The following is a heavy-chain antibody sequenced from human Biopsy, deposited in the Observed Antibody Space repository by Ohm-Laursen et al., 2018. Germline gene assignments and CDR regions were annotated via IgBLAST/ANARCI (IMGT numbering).Heavy chain of an antibody. CDR1: GDSISSYY. V-gene: IGHV4-59*01. Sequence: GTLSLTCTVSGDSISSYYWSWIRQPPGKGLQWIGYVYYTGSTDYNPSLQSRVTISVDTSKNHFSLKLRSVTPADTAIYYCARDRGYYSDRTVPGYFDLWGRGTLVTVSS. J-gene: IGHJ2*01. D-gene: IGHD3-22*01. CDR2: VYYTGST. CDR3: ARDRGYYSDRTVPGYFDL.